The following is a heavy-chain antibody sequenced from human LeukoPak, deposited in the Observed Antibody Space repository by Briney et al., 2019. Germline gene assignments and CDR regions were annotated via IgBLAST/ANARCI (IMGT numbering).Heavy chain of an antibody. D-gene: IGHD3-10*01. Sequence: GGSLRLSCAASGFTFSSYGMPWVRQAPGKGLEWVAVIWYDGSNKYYADSVKGRFTISRDNSKNTLYLQMNSLRAEDTAVYYCCRTNGSGSYWFVDYWGQGTLVTVSS. CDR2: IWYDGSNK. CDR1: GFTFSSYG. CDR3: CRTNGSGSYWFVDY. V-gene: IGHV3-33*01. J-gene: IGHJ4*02.